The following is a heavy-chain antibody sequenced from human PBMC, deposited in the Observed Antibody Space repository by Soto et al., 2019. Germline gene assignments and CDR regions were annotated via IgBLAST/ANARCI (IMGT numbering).Heavy chain of an antibody. Sequence: QVQLVESGGGVVQPGRSLRLSCAASGFTFSSYAMHWVRQAPGKGLEWVAVISYDGSNKYYADSVKGRFTISRDNSKNTLYLQMNSLRAEDTAVYYCARVPSSSGRAHFDYWGQGTLGTVS. CDR2: ISYDGSNK. D-gene: IGHD2-15*01. V-gene: IGHV3-30-3*01. CDR1: GFTFSSYA. CDR3: ARVPSSSGRAHFDY. J-gene: IGHJ4*02.